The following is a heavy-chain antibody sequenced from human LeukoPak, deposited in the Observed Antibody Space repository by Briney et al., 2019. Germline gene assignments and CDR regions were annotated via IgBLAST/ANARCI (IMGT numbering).Heavy chain of an antibody. V-gene: IGHV4-59*01. J-gene: IGHJ3*02. CDR2: IYYSGST. Sequence: SETLSLTCTVSGASISSYYWSWIRQSPGKGLEWIGYIYYSGSTNYNPSLKSRVTISVDTSKNQFSLKLSSVTAADTAVYYCARDRYSSSWFDAFDIWGQGTMVTVSS. CDR1: GASISSYY. D-gene: IGHD6-13*01. CDR3: ARDRYSSSWFDAFDI.